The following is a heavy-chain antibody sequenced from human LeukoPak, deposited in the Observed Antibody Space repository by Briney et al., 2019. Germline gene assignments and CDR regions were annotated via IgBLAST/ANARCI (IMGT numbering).Heavy chain of an antibody. V-gene: IGHV4-34*01. Sequence: SETLSLTCAVYGGSFSGYYWSWIRQPPGKGLEWIGEINHSGSTNYNPSLKSRVTISVDTSKNQFSLKLSSVTAADTAVYYCARDLAADKRAMDVWGQGTTVTVSS. CDR2: INHSGST. CDR3: ARDLAADKRAMDV. D-gene: IGHD6-13*01. J-gene: IGHJ6*02. CDR1: GGSFSGYY.